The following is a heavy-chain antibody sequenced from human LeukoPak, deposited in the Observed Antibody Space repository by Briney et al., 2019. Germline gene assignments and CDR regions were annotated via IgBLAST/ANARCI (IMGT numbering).Heavy chain of an antibody. V-gene: IGHV1-2*02. J-gene: IGHJ5*02. D-gene: IGHD1-26*01. CDR1: GYTFIDYY. CDR3: ARADRLDGSPYLIGP. Sequence: ASVKVSCKTSGYTFIDYYMHWVRQAPGQGLEWMGWVNPVSGRTSIAQKFQDRITLTRDTSITTFYMEVTWLTSDDTAIYYCARADRLDGSPYLIGPWAQGTRDSVS. CDR2: VNPVSGRT.